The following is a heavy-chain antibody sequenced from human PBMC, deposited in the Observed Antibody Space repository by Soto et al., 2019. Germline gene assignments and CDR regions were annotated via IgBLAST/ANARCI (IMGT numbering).Heavy chain of an antibody. D-gene: IGHD1-26*01. V-gene: IGHV1-18*04. CDR2: ISAYNGNT. CDR3: ARDRGSYLGAFDI. Sequence: QVQLVQSGAEVKKPGASVKVSCKASGYTFTSYGISWVRQAPGQGLEWMGWISAYNGNTNYAQKLQGRVTITADESTSTAYMELSSLRSEDTAVYYCARDRGSYLGAFDIWGQGTMVTVSS. CDR1: GYTFTSYG. J-gene: IGHJ3*02.